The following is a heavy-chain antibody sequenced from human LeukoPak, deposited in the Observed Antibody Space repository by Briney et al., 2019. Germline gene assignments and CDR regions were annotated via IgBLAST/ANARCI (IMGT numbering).Heavy chain of an antibody. CDR1: GGSISTYY. CDR3: ARVGYSYAFDP. V-gene: IGHV4-59*08. J-gene: IGHJ5*02. D-gene: IGHD5-18*01. CDR2: IYYSGNT. Sequence: PSETLSPTCTVSGGSISTYYWSWIRQPPEKRLEWIGYIYYSGNTNYNPSLKSRITISIDTSKNQFSLKLSSVTAADTAVYYCARVGYSYAFDPWGQGTLVTVSS.